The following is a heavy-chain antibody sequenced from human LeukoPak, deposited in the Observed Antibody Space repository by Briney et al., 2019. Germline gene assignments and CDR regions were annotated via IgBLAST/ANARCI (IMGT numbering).Heavy chain of an antibody. J-gene: IGHJ4*02. CDR1: GFTFSSYG. V-gene: IGHV3-30*02. CDR3: ARSRAFDY. D-gene: IGHD2/OR15-2a*01. Sequence: GGSLRLSCAASGFTFSSYGMHRVRQAPGKGLEWVALIKPDGSNKYYADSVKGRFTISRDNSKNTLHLQMNSLRAEDTAVYYCARSRAFDYLGQGTLVTVSS. CDR2: IKPDGSNK.